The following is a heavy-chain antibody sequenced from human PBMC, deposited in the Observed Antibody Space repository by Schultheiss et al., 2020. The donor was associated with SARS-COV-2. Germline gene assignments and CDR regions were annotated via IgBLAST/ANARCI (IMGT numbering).Heavy chain of an antibody. CDR2: ISSSGSAI. V-gene: IGHV3-48*04. CDR1: GFTFSSYG. D-gene: IGHD4-17*01. J-gene: IGHJ2*01. Sequence: GGSLRLSCAASGFTFSSYGMHWVRQAPGKGLEWVSYISSSGSAIYYADSVKGRFTISRDNAESSLYLQMNSLRAEDTAVYYCARDSYADKGWYFDLWGRGTLVTVSS. CDR3: ARDSYADKGWYFDL.